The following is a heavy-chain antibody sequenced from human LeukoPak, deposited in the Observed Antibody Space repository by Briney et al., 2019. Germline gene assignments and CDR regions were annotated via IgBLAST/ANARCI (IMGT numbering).Heavy chain of an antibody. CDR3: ARSSCSTFDP. J-gene: IGHJ5*02. CDR1: GYSISSGYY. Sequence: PSETLSLTCTVSGYSISSGYYWGWIRAPPGKGLEWIGNIYDRGSKYYKPSVKSRVTISGDKSKNNVYLKMNSVTAADTAVYYCARSSCSTFDPWGQGTLVTVSS. V-gene: IGHV4-38-2*02. CDR2: IYDRGSK. D-gene: IGHD2-2*02.